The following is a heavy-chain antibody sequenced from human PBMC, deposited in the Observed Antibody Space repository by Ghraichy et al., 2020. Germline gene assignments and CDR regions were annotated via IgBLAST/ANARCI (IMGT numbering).Heavy chain of an antibody. D-gene: IGHD6-13*01. J-gene: IGHJ4*02. V-gene: IGHV4-39*01. Sequence: SETLSLTCTVSGGSISSSSYYWGWIRQPPGKGLEWIGSIYYSGSTYYNPSLKSRVTISVDTSKNQFSLKLSSVTAADTAVYYCVQTGSSSWYRDFDYWGQGTLVTVSS. CDR2: IYYSGST. CDR3: VQTGSSSWYRDFDY. CDR1: GGSISSSSYY.